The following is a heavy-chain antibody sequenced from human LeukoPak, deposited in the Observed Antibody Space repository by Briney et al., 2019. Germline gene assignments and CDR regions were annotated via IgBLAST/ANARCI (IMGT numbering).Heavy chain of an antibody. CDR1: GFTFSSSA. CDR3: AKMNGYMDV. J-gene: IGHJ6*03. CDR2: ISGRGSGT. D-gene: IGHD1-1*01. V-gene: IGHV3-23*01. Sequence: GGSLRISCTASGFTFSSSAITWVRQAPGKGLEWVSGISGRGSGTYYADFVKGRFTIARDKSKNTMYLEMNSLRAEDTAVYYCAKMNGYMDVWGEGTTVSVSS.